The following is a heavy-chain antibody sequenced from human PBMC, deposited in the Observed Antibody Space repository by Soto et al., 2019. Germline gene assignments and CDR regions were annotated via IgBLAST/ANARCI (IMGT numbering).Heavy chain of an antibody. Sequence: SETLSLTCNVSGDSISSSLYYWTWIRQHPGKGLEWIGYIYYSGSTYYNPSLKSRVRISIDTSNNQFSLKLSSVTAADTAVYYCARHLRAGVVTFRFDYWGQGTLVTVSS. CDR2: IYYSGST. V-gene: IGHV4-39*01. D-gene: IGHD2-15*01. J-gene: IGHJ4*02. CDR1: GDSISSSLYY. CDR3: ARHLRAGVVTFRFDY.